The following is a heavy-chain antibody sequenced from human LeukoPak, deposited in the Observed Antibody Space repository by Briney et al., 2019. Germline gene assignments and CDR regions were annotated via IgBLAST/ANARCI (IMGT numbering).Heavy chain of an antibody. J-gene: IGHJ4*02. D-gene: IGHD2-2*01. CDR2: ISTSSGYK. V-gene: IGHV3-21*01. Sequence: GGSLRLSCAASGFIFSSYSMNWVRQAPGKGLEWVSSISTSSGYKYYADSVKGRFTISRDNAKNSLHLQMNSLRAEDTAVYYCARDKPMYTSLYAFWGQGTLVTVSS. CDR3: ARDKPMYTSLYAF. CDR1: GFIFSSYS.